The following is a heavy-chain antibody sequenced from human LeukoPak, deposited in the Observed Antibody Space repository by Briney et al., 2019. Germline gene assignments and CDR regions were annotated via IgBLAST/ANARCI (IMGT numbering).Heavy chain of an antibody. Sequence: KSSETLSLTCSVSGASISRTTYYWGWIRRPPGKGLEWIGSVFHTGTAYYNPSLRSRVTLSVDTSKNQFSLKMSSVTAADTAVYYCTKNDVGDYGTWGQGTLVAVSS. CDR1: GASISRTTYY. V-gene: IGHV4-39*01. CDR3: TKNDVGDYGT. J-gene: IGHJ5*02. CDR2: VFHTGTA. D-gene: IGHD4-17*01.